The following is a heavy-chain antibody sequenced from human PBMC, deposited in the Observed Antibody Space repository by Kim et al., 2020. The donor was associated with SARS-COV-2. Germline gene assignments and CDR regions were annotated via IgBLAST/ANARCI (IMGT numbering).Heavy chain of an antibody. Sequence: GSTSYADSVKGRFTIARDNSKNTLYLQMNCLRAEYTAVYYCAKGLIVSRDYWGQGTLVTVSS. D-gene: IGHD2-15*01. CDR2: GST. CDR3: AKGLIVSRDY. J-gene: IGHJ4*02. V-gene: IGHV3-23*01.